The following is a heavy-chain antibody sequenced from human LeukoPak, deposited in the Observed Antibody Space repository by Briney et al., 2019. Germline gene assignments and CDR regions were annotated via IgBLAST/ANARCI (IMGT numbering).Heavy chain of an antibody. V-gene: IGHV4-34*01. Sequence: PSETLSLTCAVYGGSFSGYYWSWIRQPPGKGLEWIGEINHSGSTNYSPSLKSRVTMSVDPSKNQFSLKLSSVTAADTAVYYCARDIVDYGLLGWFDPWGQGTLVTVSS. CDR3: ARDIVDYGLLGWFDP. CDR1: GGSFSGYY. J-gene: IGHJ5*02. CDR2: INHSGST. D-gene: IGHD3-16*01.